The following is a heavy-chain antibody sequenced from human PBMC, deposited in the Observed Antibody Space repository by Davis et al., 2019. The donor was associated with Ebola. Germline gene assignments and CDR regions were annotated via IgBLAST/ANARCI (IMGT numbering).Heavy chain of an antibody. J-gene: IGHJ4*02. V-gene: IGHV1-2*06. CDR3: ARGHNYAHEY. D-gene: IGHD4-11*01. CDR2: VILKSGAT. Sequence: ASVKVSRKASGYTFTDYNIHWMRQAPGQGLEWLGRVILKSGATNYAQKFQGRVTMTRDTSISTVYMELSSLRYDDTADYYCARGHNYAHEYWGQGTLVTVSP. CDR1: GYTFTDYN.